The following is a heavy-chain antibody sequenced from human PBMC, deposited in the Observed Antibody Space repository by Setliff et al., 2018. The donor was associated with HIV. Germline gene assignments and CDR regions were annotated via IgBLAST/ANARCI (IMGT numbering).Heavy chain of an antibody. D-gene: IGHD3-16*02. CDR2: IYYSGTT. V-gene: IGHV4-39*01. J-gene: IGHJ6*03. Sequence: SETLSLTCTVSGASIRSNSYYWGWIRQPPGKGLEWIGTIYYSGTTYYNPSLKDRVSIFVDRSKNQVSLKLTSVTAADAAVYYCARLIREGVTFGGFIVSNYYYYMDVWGKGTAVTVSS. CDR3: ARLIREGVTFGGFIVSNYYYYMDV. CDR1: GASIRSNSYY.